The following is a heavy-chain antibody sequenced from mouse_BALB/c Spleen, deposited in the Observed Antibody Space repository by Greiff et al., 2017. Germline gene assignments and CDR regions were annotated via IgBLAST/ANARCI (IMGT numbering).Heavy chain of an antibody. J-gene: IGHJ4*01. CDR3: AREDGYYAMDY. CDR1: GFTFSSYA. CDR2: ISSGGST. D-gene: IGHD1-2*01. Sequence: EVNVVESGGGLVKPGGSLKLSCAASGFTFSSYAMSWVRQTPEKRLEWVASISSGGSTYYPDSVKGRFTISGDNARNILYLQMSSLRSEDTAMYYCAREDGYYAMDYWGQGTSVTVSS. V-gene: IGHV5-6-5*01.